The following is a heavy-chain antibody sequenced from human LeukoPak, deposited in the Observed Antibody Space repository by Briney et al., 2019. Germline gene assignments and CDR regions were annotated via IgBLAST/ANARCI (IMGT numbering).Heavy chain of an antibody. CDR3: VKSCSSTSCYYRPLDY. D-gene: IGHD2-2*01. CDR1: GFTFSGYA. V-gene: IGHV3-30*14. Sequence: GGSLRLSCAASGFTFSGYAMHWVRQAPGKGLEWVAIISFDGINEYYADSVKGRFTISRDNSKNTLYLQMSSLRAEDTAVYYCVKSCSSTSCYYRPLDYWGQGTLVTVSS. J-gene: IGHJ4*02. CDR2: ISFDGINE.